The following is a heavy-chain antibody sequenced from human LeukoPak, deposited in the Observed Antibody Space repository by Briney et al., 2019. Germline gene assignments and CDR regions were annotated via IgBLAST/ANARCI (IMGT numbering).Heavy chain of an antibody. CDR3: ARHQLAKAQNWFDP. CDR2: IYHSGST. V-gene: IGHV4-38-2*02. J-gene: IGHJ5*02. D-gene: IGHD1-1*01. CDR1: GYSISSGYY. Sequence: SEALSLTCTVSGYSISSGYYWGWIRQPPGKGLECIGSIYHSGSTYYNPSLKSRVTISVYTSKNQFSLKLSSVTAAATAVYYCARHQLAKAQNWFDPWGQGTLVTVSS.